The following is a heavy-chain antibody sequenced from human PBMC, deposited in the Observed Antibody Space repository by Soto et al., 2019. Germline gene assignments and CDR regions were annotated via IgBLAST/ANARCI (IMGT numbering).Heavy chain of an antibody. CDR1: GGSISSYY. CDR2: IYYSGST. J-gene: IGHJ3*02. V-gene: IGHV4-59*01. D-gene: IGHD3-16*01. CDR3: AREHLGEFLRAFDI. Sequence: PSETLSLTCTVSGGSISSYYWSWIRQPPGKGLEWIGYIYYSGSTNYNPSLKSRVAISVDTSKNQFSLKLSSVTAADTAVYYCAREHLGEFLRAFDIWGQGTMVTVS.